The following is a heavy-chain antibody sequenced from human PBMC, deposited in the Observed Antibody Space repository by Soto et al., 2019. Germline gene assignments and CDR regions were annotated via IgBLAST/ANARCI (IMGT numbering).Heavy chain of an antibody. J-gene: IGHJ4*02. CDR3: ARGRYGDY. V-gene: IGHV1-18*01. CDR1: GYIFTTYG. CDR2: ISAHNGNT. D-gene: IGHD1-1*01. Sequence: QVHLVQSGAEVKKPGAPVKVSCKGSGYIFTTYGITWVRQAPGQGLEWMGWISAHNGNTNYAQKLQGRVTVTRDTSTSTAYMELRNLRSDDTAVYYCARGRYGDYWRQGALVTVSS.